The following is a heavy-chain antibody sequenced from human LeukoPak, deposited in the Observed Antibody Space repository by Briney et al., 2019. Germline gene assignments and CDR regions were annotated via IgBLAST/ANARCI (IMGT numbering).Heavy chain of an antibody. Sequence: PSETLSLTCAVYGGSFSGYYWSWIRQPPGKGLEWVGEINHSGSTNYNPSLKSRVTISVDTSKNQFSLKLSSVTAADTAVYYCARVHSSGYYYGSFDYWGQGTLVTVSS. CDR2: INHSGST. D-gene: IGHD3-22*01. CDR1: GGSFSGYY. J-gene: IGHJ4*02. V-gene: IGHV4-34*01. CDR3: ARVHSSGYYYGSFDY.